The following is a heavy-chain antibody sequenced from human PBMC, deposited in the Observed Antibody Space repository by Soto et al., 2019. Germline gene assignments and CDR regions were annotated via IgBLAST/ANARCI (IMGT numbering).Heavy chain of an antibody. CDR1: GLTVSGKKY. CDR3: ASWHEREHAYDV. Sequence: GGSLRLSCAAFGLTVSGKKYVAWVRQAPGKGLEWISALYDVDGTYYADSVKGRFTTSSGSSKTTVYLQMNGLRPDDTAVYYCASWHEREHAYDVWGRGTTVTVSS. D-gene: IGHD1-1*01. CDR2: LYDVDGT. J-gene: IGHJ3*01. V-gene: IGHV3-53*01.